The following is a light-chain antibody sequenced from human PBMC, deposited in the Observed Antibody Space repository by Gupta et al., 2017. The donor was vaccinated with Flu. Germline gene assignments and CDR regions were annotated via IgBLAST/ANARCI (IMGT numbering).Light chain of an antibody. V-gene: IGLV2-11*01. Sequence: QSALTQPRSVSGSPGQSVTIPCTGTTRDVATYDYVSWYRHHPGKAPKLIIFDVNKRPSGVPDRFSGSKSGDTASLTISGLQAEDEDDYYCCSYAGSNVYVFGTGTRVNVL. J-gene: IGLJ1*01. CDR3: CSYAGSNVYV. CDR2: DVN. CDR1: TRDVATYDY.